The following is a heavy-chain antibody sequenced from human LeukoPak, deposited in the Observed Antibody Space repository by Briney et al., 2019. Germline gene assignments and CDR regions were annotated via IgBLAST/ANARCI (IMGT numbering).Heavy chain of an antibody. CDR1: GFTFSSYW. Sequence: PGGSLRLSCAASGFTFSSYWMSWVRQAPGKGLEWVANIKQDGSEKYYVDSVKGRFTISRDNAKNSLYLQMNSLRAEDTAVYYCARPRYSWRGPHRGLYWFDPWGQGTLVTVSS. CDR3: ARPRYSWRGPHRGLYWFDP. D-gene: IGHD5-18*01. CDR2: IKQDGSEK. J-gene: IGHJ5*02. V-gene: IGHV3-7*01.